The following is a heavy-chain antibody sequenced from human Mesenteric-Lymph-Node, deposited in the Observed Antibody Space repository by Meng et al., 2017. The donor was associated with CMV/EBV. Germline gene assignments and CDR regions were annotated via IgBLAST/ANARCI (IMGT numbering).Heavy chain of an antibody. Sequence: GESLKISCAASGFTFSRNAMHWVRQAPGKGLEWVAVISYDGKDKSYADPVKGRFTISRDNSKNTLYLQMNSLREEDSAVYYCARKRLTGDQKGVFDLWGQGTMVTVSS. J-gene: IGHJ3*01. D-gene: IGHD7-27*01. V-gene: IGHV3-30*04. CDR1: GFTFSRNA. CDR3: ARKRLTGDQKGVFDL. CDR2: ISYDGKDK.